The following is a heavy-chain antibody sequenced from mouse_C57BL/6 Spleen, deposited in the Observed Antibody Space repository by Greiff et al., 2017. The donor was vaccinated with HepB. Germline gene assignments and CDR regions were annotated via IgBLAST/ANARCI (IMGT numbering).Heavy chain of an antibody. CDR1: GFTFTDYY. V-gene: IGHV7-3*01. J-gene: IGHJ2*01. Sequence: EVKLMESGGGLVQPGGSLSLSCAASGFTFTDYYMSWVRQPPGKALEWLGFIRNKANGNTTEYSASVKGRFTISRDNSQSILYLQMKTLRAEDSATYYCARYPTGQAVYYFDYWGQGTTLTVSS. D-gene: IGHD3-2*02. CDR2: IRNKANGNTT. CDR3: ARYPTGQAVYYFDY.